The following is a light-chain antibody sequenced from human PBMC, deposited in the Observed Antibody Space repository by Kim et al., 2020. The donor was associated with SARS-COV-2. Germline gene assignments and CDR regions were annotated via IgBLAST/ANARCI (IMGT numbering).Light chain of an antibody. CDR1: SSDVGGYNY. J-gene: IGLJ3*02. CDR3: SSYAGSNNWV. V-gene: IGLV2-8*01. Sequence: GQSVTISCTGTSSDVGGYNYVSWYQQHPGKAPKLMIYEVSKRPSGVPDRFSGSKSGNTASLTVSGLKAEDEADYYCSSYAGSNNWVFGGGTQLTVL. CDR2: EVS.